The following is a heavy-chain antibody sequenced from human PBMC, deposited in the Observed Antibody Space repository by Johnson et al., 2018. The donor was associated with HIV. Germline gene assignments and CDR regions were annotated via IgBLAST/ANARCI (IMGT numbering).Heavy chain of an antibody. CDR1: GFTFDDHG. J-gene: IGHJ3*02. Sequence: VQLVESGGGLVQPGGSLRLSCVASGFTFDDHGMSWVRQAPGKGLEWVSGIKWNGGSTGYADSVKGRFTISRDNAKNSLYLQMNSLRAEDTALYYCARAIEGVVDARRGRAFDIWGQGTMVTVSS. D-gene: IGHD2-8*02. V-gene: IGHV3-20*04. CDR3: ARAIEGVVDARRGRAFDI. CDR2: IKWNGGST.